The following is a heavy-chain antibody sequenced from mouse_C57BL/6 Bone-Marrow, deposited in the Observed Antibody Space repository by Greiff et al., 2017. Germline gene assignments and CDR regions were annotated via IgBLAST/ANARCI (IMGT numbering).Heavy chain of an antibody. CDR1: GFTFSSYA. CDR3: TRAPNWYFDV. J-gene: IGHJ1*03. CDR2: ISSGGDYI. V-gene: IGHV5-9-1*02. Sequence: EVMLVESGGGLVKPGGSLKLSCAASGFTFSSYAMSWVRQTPEKRLEWVAYISSGGDYIYYADTVKGRFTISRDNARNTLYLQMSSLKSEDTAMYYCTRAPNWYFDVWGTGTTVTVSS.